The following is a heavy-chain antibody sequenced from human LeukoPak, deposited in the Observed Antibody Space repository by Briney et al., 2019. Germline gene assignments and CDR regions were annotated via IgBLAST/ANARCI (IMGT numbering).Heavy chain of an antibody. CDR2: IKQDGSEK. D-gene: IGHD6-19*01. J-gene: IGHJ4*02. Sequence: GGSLRLSCAASGFTFSSSWMSWVRQAPGKGLEWVANIKQDGSEKYYVDSVKGRFTISRDNAKNSLYLQMNSLRAEDTAVYYCARDQWPLLYDYWGQGTLVTVSS. CDR3: ARDQWPLLYDY. V-gene: IGHV3-7*04. CDR1: GFTFSSSW.